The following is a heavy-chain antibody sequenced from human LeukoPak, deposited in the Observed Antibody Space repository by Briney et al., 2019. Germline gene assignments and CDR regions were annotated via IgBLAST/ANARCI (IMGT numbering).Heavy chain of an antibody. CDR3: ARAKDNYYGSGSYD. V-gene: IGHV3-23*01. CDR2: IGVSGART. CDR1: GFTFSSYA. Sequence: GGSLRLSCAASGFTFSSYAMSWVRQAPGKGLEWVSVIGVSGARTYYADSVKGRFTISRDNAKNSLFLQMNSLRDEDTAVYYCARAKDNYYGSGSYDWGRGTLVTVSS. D-gene: IGHD3-10*01. J-gene: IGHJ4*02.